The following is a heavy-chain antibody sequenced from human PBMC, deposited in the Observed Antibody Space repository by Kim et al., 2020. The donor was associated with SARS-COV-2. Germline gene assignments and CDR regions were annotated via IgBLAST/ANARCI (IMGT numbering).Heavy chain of an antibody. V-gene: IGHV4-38-2*02. CDR1: GYSISSGYY. J-gene: IGHJ6*04. CDR3: TRGLQSAYYYYGWDV. Sequence: SETLSLTCTVSGYSISSGYYWGWVRQSPGKGLEWIASIYQSGSTYYNPSLRSRVTISVDTSRNQFSLKVRSVTAADTAMYYCTRGLQSAYYYYGWDVGA. CDR2: IYQSGST. D-gene: IGHD4-4*01.